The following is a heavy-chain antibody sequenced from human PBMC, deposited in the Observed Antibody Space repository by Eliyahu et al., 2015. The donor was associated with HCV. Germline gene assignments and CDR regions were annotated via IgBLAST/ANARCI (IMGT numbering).Heavy chain of an antibody. CDR1: GFPFXFLMA. V-gene: IGHV3-48*02. D-gene: IGHD3-10*01. CDR2: XSSGSDTK. CDR3: ARDAARGVESRLDY. J-gene: IGHJ4*02. Sequence: EVRLVESGGVFVQPGGSLRLSCAVXGFPFXFLMACFGSARLQGRGWSGFPSXSSGSDTKHYADAVKGRFTISRDNAQNTLFLEMSSLTKEDTAVYYCARDAARGVESRLDYWGQGTLVTVSS.